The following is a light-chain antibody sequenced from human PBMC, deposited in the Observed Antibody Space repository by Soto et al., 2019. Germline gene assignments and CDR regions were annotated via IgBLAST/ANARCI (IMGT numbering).Light chain of an antibody. J-gene: IGLJ2*01. CDR1: SSDVGGYNY. Sequence: QSALNQPPSASGSPGQSVTISCTGSSSDVGGYNYVSWYQQHPGKAPKLMIYDVSKRPSGVPDRFSGSKSGNTASLTVSGLQAEDEADYYCSSYAGSNIVVFGGGTKVTVL. CDR3: SSYAGSNIVV. CDR2: DVS. V-gene: IGLV2-8*01.